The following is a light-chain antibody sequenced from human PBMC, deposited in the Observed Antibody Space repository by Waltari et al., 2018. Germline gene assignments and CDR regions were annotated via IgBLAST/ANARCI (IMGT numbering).Light chain of an antibody. V-gene: IGLV3-10*01. CDR1: ALPKQY. CDR2: EGS. Sequence: SYALPQPPTVSVSPGQPARITCSGDALPKQYASWYQQKSGQAPVLVIYEGSKRPSGIPERFSGSSSGTMATLTISGAQVEDEADYYCYSTDSSGNHYVFGIGTKVTVL. CDR3: YSTDSSGNHYV. J-gene: IGLJ1*01.